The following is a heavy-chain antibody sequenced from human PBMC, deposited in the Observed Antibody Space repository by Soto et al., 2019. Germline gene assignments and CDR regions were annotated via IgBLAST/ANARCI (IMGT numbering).Heavy chain of an antibody. Sequence: PGGSLRLSCAASGFTFSGSAIHWVRQASGKGLEWVGHIRTKANNYATTYAASVKGRFTVSRDDSKNTAYLQMTSLKIEDTAVYYCTRHPLTGTPNWGQGTMVTVSS. CDR3: TRHPLTGTPN. D-gene: IGHD2-15*01. CDR2: IRTKANNYAT. CDR1: GFTFSGSA. J-gene: IGHJ3*01. V-gene: IGHV3-73*01.